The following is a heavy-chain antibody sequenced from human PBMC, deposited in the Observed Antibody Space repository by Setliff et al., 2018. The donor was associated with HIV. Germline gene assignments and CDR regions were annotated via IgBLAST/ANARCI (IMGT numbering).Heavy chain of an antibody. V-gene: IGHV4-34*01. CDR3: ARRVVTLSPLFDY. CDR2: INHSGSI. CDR1: GESFSGHH. D-gene: IGHD3-22*01. J-gene: IGHJ4*02. Sequence: SETLSLTCAVCGESFSGHHCSWIRQPPGKGLEWIGKINHSGSINYNPSLKSRVPISVDTFWGSVTAADTAVYYCARRVVTLSPLFDYWGQGTLVTVSS.